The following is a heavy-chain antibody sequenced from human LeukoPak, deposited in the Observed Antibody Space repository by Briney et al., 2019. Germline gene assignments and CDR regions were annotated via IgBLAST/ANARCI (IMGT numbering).Heavy chain of an antibody. CDR1: GYTFSSCA. CDR3: AIHPSDSSGYFSY. J-gene: IGHJ4*02. D-gene: IGHD3-22*01. Sequence: EASVKVSCKASGYTFSSCAINWVRQAPGQGLEYMGWIDTKTGNPTYAQGFTGRFVFSLDTSVSTAYSQISSLKAEDTAVYYCAIHPSDSSGYFSYWGQGALVTVSS. CDR2: IDTKTGNP. V-gene: IGHV7-4-1*02.